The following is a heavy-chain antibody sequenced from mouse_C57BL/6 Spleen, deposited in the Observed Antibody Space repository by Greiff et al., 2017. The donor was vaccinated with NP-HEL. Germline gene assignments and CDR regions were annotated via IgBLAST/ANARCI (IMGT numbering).Heavy chain of an antibody. CDR2: IRLKSDNYAT. Sequence: EVKLQESGGGLVQPGGSMKLSCVASGFTFSNYWMNWVRQSPEKGLEWVAQIRLKSDNYATHYAESVKGRFTISRDDSKSSVYLQMNNLRAEDTGIYYCINFEAWFAYWGQGTLVTVSA. CDR3: INFEAWFAY. J-gene: IGHJ3*01. V-gene: IGHV6-3*01. CDR1: GFTFSNYW.